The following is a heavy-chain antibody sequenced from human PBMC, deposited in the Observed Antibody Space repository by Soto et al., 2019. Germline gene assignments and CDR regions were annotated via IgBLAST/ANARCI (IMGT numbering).Heavy chain of an antibody. CDR2: ISAYNGNT. V-gene: IGHV1-18*01. Sequence: QVQLAQSGAEVKKPGASVKVSCKASGYTFTSYGISWVRQAPGQGLEWMGWISAYNGNTNYAQKLQGRVTMTTDTSTSTAYMELRSLRSDDTAVYYCATAGRINSGWYGPGSEYFQHWGQGTLVTVSS. CDR1: GYTFTSYG. J-gene: IGHJ1*01. D-gene: IGHD6-19*01. CDR3: ATAGRINSGWYGPGSEYFQH.